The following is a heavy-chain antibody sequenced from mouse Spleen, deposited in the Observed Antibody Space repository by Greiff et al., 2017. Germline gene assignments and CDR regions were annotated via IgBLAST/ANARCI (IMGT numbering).Heavy chain of an antibody. CDR3: ARELGVFDY. D-gene: IGHD4-1*01. CDR1: GFTFSSYT. J-gene: IGHJ2*01. Sequence: EVHLVESGGGLVKPGGSLKLSCAASGFTFSSYTMSWVRQTPEKRLEWVATISGGGGNTYYPDSVKGRFTISRDNAKNTLYLQMSSLRSEDTALYYCARELGVFDYWGQGTTLTVSS. V-gene: IGHV5-9*01. CDR2: ISGGGGNT.